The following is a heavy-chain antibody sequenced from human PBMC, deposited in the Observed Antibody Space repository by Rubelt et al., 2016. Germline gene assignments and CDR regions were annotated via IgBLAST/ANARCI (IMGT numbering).Heavy chain of an antibody. Sequence: QLQLQESGPGLVKPSETLSLTCTVSGGSISSSSYYWGWIRQPPGKGLEWIGYTYYSGSTYYNPSLNSRFTLSVDTSKNQFSLTLSSVTAAAPSVYYCARVRYSSSRHFDYWGQVTLVTVSS. CDR2: TYYSGST. CDR1: GGSISSSSYY. J-gene: IGHJ4*02. V-gene: IGHV4-39*07. CDR3: ARVRYSSSRHFDY. D-gene: IGHD6-13*01.